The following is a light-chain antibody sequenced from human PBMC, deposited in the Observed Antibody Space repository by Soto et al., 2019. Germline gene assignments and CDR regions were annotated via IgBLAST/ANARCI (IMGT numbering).Light chain of an antibody. V-gene: IGKV3-20*01. Sequence: VLTQSPGTLSLPPVPGANHSCRARQIFSSSYLAWYQQKPGQAPRLLIYGASTRATGIPDRFSGSGSGTDFTLTINRLEPADSAVYYCQKYGNSPINCGKGKRRAIK. J-gene: IGKJ5*01. CDR1: QIFSSSY. CDR3: QKYGNSPIN. CDR2: GAS.